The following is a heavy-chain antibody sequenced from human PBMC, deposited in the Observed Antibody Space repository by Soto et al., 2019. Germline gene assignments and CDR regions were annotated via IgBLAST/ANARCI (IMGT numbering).Heavy chain of an antibody. Sequence: GGSLRLSCAASGFTFSSYAMSWVRQAPGKGLEWVSAISGSGGSTYYADSVKGRFTISRDNSKNTLYLQMNSLRAADTAVYYCARGRGSSGWSRGGWFDPWGQGTLVTVSS. CDR2: ISGSGGST. D-gene: IGHD6-19*01. J-gene: IGHJ5*02. CDR3: ARGRGSSGWSRGGWFDP. CDR1: GFTFSSYA. V-gene: IGHV3-23*01.